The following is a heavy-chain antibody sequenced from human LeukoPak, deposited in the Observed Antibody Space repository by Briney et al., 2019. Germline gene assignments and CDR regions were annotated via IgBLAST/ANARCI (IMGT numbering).Heavy chain of an antibody. D-gene: IGHD2-2*01. V-gene: IGHV3-30-3*01. CDR3: AKDDIVVVPAAALFN. J-gene: IGHJ4*02. CDR1: GFTFSSYA. Sequence: PGGSLRLSCAASGFTFSSYAMHWVRQAPGKGLERVAVISYDGSNKYYADSVKGRFTISRDNSKNTLYLQMNSLRAEDTAVYYCAKDDIVVVPAAALFNWGQGTLVTVSS. CDR2: ISYDGSNK.